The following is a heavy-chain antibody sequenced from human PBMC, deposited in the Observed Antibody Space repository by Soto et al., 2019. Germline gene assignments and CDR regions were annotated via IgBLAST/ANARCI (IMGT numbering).Heavy chain of an antibody. CDR2: IWYDGSNK. D-gene: IGHD3-16*01. CDR3: AGGGDRRYQRAF. J-gene: IGHJ6*04. CDR1: GFTFSSYG. Sequence: GGSLRLSCAASGFTFSSYGMHGVRQAPGKGLEWVAVIWYDGSNKYYADSVKGRFTISRDNSKNTRYRQMNSRRAEDRAVFYCAGGGDRRYQRAFWGKGTTVPVSS. V-gene: IGHV3-33*01.